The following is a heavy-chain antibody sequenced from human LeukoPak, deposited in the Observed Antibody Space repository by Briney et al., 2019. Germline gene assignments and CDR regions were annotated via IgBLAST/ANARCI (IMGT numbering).Heavy chain of an antibody. CDR3: ARWIGNYGSDY. J-gene: IGHJ4*02. Sequence: SGGSLRLSCAASGFTFSSYSMNWVRQAPGKGLEWVSFISSSSSYIYYADSVKGRFTISRDNAKNSLYLQMNSLRAEDTAVYYCARWIGNYGSDYWGQGTLVTVSS. V-gene: IGHV3-21*01. D-gene: IGHD1-7*01. CDR2: ISSSSSYI. CDR1: GFTFSSYS.